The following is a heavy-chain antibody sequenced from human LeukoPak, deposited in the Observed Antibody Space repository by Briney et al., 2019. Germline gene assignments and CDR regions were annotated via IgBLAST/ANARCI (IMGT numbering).Heavy chain of an antibody. CDR3: AKGPKTADPLEEYFQH. Sequence: GGSLRLSCAASGFTFSTYAMSWVRQAPGKGLEWVSLISGRGDGTYYAESVKGRFTISRDNSKNTVYLHMNSLRDDDAAIYYCAKGPKTADPLEEYFQHWGQGSLVTVSS. CDR2: ISGRGDGT. J-gene: IGHJ1*01. V-gene: IGHV3-23*01. CDR1: GFTFSTYA. D-gene: IGHD1-1*01.